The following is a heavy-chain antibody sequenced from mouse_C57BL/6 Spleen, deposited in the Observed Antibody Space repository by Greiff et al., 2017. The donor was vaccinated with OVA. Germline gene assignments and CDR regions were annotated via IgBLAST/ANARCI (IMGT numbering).Heavy chain of an antibody. D-gene: IGHD2-5*01. CDR2: INPSNGGT. Sequence: VQLQQPGTELVKPGASVKLSCKASGYTFTSYWMHWVKQRPGQGLEWIGNINPSNGGTNYNEKFKSKATLTVDKSSSTAYMQLSSLTSEDSAVYYCARSGAYYSNYGWYFDVWGTGTTVTVSS. V-gene: IGHV1-53*01. CDR3: ARSGAYYSNYGWYFDV. J-gene: IGHJ1*03. CDR1: GYTFTSYW.